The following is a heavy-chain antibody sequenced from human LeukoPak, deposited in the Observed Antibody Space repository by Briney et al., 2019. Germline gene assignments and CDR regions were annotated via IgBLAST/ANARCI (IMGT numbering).Heavy chain of an antibody. J-gene: IGHJ4*02. CDR3: ASRVAVTNYDSSGYFSYYFDY. CDR1: GGSISSNIYY. Sequence: SETLSLTCTVPGGSISSNIYYWSWIRQPPGKGLEWIGEINHSGSTNYNPSLKSRVTISVDTSKNQFSLKLSSVTAADTAVYYCASRVAVTNYDSSGYFSYYFDYWGQGTLVTVSS. D-gene: IGHD3-22*01. CDR2: INHSGST. V-gene: IGHV4-39*07.